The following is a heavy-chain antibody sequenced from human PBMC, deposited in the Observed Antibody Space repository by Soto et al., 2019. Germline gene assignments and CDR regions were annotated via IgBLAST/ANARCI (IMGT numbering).Heavy chain of an antibody. J-gene: IGHJ3*02. D-gene: IGHD6-19*01. CDR3: AKVTAVAGHGGPGAFDI. CDR1: GFTFSSYG. CDR2: ISYDGSNK. Sequence: GGSLRLSCAASGFTFSSYGMHWVRQAPGKGLEWVAVISYDGSNKYYADSVKGRFTISRDNSKNTLYLQMNSLRAEDTAVYYCAKVTAVAGHGGPGAFDIWGQGTMVTVSS. V-gene: IGHV3-30*18.